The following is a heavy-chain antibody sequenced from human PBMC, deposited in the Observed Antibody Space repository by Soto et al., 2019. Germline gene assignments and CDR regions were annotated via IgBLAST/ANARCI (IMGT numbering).Heavy chain of an antibody. D-gene: IGHD3-10*01. Sequence: ASVKVSCKASGGTFSSYTISWVRQAPGQGLEWMGWINTYNGNTNHAQKLQGRVTMTTDTSTSTAYMELRSLRSDDTAVYYCARGVGSGTYYHQYNWFDPWGQGPLVTVSS. CDR3: ARGVGSGTYYHQYNWFDP. CDR2: INTYNGNT. V-gene: IGHV1-18*01. CDR1: GGTFSSYT. J-gene: IGHJ5*02.